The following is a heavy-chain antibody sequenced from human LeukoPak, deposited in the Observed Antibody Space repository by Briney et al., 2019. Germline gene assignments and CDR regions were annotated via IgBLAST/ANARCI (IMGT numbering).Heavy chain of an antibody. CDR1: RFTFSSYA. CDR2: IGGSGGST. V-gene: IGHV3-23*01. Sequence: SGGSLRLSCAASRFTFSSYAMRWVRQAPGKGLEWVSGIGGSGGSTDYADSVKGRFTISRDNSKNTLYLQMNSLRAEDTAVYYCAKEWASLSDYFYYMDVWGKGTTVTISS. CDR3: AKEWASLSDYFYYMDV. J-gene: IGHJ6*03. D-gene: IGHD5-12*01.